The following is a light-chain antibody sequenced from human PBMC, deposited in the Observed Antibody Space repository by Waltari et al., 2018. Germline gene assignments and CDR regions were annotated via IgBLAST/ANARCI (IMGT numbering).Light chain of an antibody. CDR3: QSYDSSLSGWV. CDR2: GNS. J-gene: IGLJ3*02. Sequence: QSVLPPPPSVSGAPGQRVTISCPGSSSTIGAGYEVHWYQQLPGTAPKLLIYGNSNRPSGVPDRFSGSKSGTSASLAITGLQAEDEADYYCQSYDSSLSGWVFGGGTKLTVL. CDR1: SSTIGAGYE. V-gene: IGLV1-40*01.